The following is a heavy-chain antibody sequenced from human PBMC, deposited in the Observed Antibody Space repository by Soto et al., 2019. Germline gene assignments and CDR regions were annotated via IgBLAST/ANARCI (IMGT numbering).Heavy chain of an antibody. V-gene: IGHV4-31*03. CDR2: IYYSGST. Sequence: QTEPLTYTVSVGYDSICGYYLSWYKTHPGKGLEWIGYIYYSGSTYYNPSLKSRVTISVDTSKNQFSLKLSSLTAADTAVYYCAATTYYYDSSGYRVDYWGQGTLVTAPQ. CDR3: AATTYYYDSSGYRVDY. J-gene: IGHJ4*02. CDR1: VGYDSICGYY. D-gene: IGHD3-22*01.